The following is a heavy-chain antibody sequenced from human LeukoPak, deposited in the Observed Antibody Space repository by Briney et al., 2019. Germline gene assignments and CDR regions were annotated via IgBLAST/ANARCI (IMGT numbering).Heavy chain of an antibody. CDR2: IYTSGST. V-gene: IGHV4-4*07. D-gene: IGHD3-3*01. CDR1: GGSISSYY. CDR3: ARDRLYYDFWSGYFAGYDAFDI. Sequence: MPSETLSLTCTVSGGSISSYYWSWIRQPAGKGLEWIGRIYTSGSTNYNPSLKSRVTMSVDTSKNQFSLKLSSATAADTAVYYCARDRLYYDFWSGYFAGYDAFDIWGQGTMVTVSS. J-gene: IGHJ3*02.